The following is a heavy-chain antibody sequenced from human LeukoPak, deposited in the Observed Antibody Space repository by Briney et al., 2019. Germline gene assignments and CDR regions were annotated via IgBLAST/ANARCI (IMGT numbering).Heavy chain of an antibody. Sequence: SETLSLTCAVYGGSFSGYYWSWIRQPPGKGLEWIGEINHSGSTNCNPSLNSRVTISVDTSKNQFSLRLSSVTAADTAIYYCARAVSGRFDYWGQGTLVTVSS. J-gene: IGHJ4*02. V-gene: IGHV4-34*01. CDR1: GGSFSGYY. CDR2: INHSGST. D-gene: IGHD6-19*01. CDR3: ARAVSGRFDY.